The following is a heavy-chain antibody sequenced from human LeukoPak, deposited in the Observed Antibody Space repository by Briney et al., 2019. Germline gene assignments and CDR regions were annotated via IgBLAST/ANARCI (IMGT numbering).Heavy chain of an antibody. J-gene: IGHJ6*02. V-gene: IGHV4-61*01. CDR1: GGSVSSDNHF. CDR2: IHYSGKT. Sequence: SETLSLTCTVSGGSVSSDNHFWSWIRQSPGKGLEWIGFIHYSGKTNYNPSLKSRVTISVATSKNQFSLQLNSVTPEDTAVYYCARAPGSSWAAYGMDVWGQGTTVTVSS. D-gene: IGHD6-13*01. CDR3: ARAPGSSWAAYGMDV.